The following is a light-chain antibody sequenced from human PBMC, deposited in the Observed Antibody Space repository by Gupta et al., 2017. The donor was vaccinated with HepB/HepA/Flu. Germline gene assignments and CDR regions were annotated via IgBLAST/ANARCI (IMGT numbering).Light chain of an antibody. Sequence: EIVLTQSPATLSVSPGERATLSCRASQSVSSNLAWYQQKPGQAPRLLIYGASTRDTGIPARFSGSGCGTKFPLTISSRQSEDFAVYYCQQNKNWPLRTFGQGTKVEIK. CDR3: QQNKNWPLRT. CDR2: GAS. J-gene: IGKJ1*01. CDR1: QSVSSN. V-gene: IGKV3-15*01.